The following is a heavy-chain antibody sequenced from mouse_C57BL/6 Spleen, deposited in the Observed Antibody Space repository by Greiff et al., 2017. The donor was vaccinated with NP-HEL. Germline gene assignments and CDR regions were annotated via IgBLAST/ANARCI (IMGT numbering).Heavy chain of an antibody. Sequence: VQLQQSGAELARPGASVKLSCKASGYTFTSYGISWVKQRTGQGLEWIGEIYPRSGNTYYNEKFKGKATLTADKSSSTAYMELRSLTSEDSAVYFCARWYDGYPAWFAYWGQGTLVTVSA. J-gene: IGHJ3*01. CDR2: IYPRSGNT. CDR3: ARWYDGYPAWFAY. V-gene: IGHV1-81*01. CDR1: GYTFTSYG. D-gene: IGHD2-3*01.